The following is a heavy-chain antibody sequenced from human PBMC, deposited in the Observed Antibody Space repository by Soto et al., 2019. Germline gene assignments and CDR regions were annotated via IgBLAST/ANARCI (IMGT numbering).Heavy chain of an antibody. D-gene: IGHD2-2*01. CDR2: ISGSGVST. Sequence: GGSLRLSCAASGFTFSSFAMSWVRQAPGKGLEWVSAISGSGVSTYYADSVKGRFTISRDNSKNTLYLQMSSLRAEDTAVYYCAKADCSSTSCYVFWFDPWGQGTLVTVSS. J-gene: IGHJ5*02. CDR1: GFTFSSFA. CDR3: AKADCSSTSCYVFWFDP. V-gene: IGHV3-23*01.